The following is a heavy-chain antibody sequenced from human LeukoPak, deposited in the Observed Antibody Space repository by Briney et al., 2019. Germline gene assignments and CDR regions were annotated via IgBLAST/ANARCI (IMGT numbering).Heavy chain of an antibody. CDR3: ARGRGSSGYYHEGEWFDP. D-gene: IGHD3-22*01. J-gene: IGHJ5*02. CDR2: IFYSGST. V-gene: IGHV4-59*01. CDR1: GGSITPYY. Sequence: SETLSLTCSVSGGSITPYYWSWIRQPPGKGLEWIGYIFYSGSTNFNPFLKSRVTMSVDTSKNQFSLNLSSVTAADTAVYYCARGRGSSGYYHEGEWFDPWGQGTLVTVSS.